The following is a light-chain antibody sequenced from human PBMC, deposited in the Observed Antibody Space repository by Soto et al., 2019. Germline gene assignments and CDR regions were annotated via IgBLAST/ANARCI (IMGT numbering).Light chain of an antibody. CDR1: SSDVGGYNY. V-gene: IGLV2-14*01. Sequence: QSELTQPASVSGSPGQSITISCTGTSSDVGGYNYVSWYQQHPGKAPKLMIYEVSNRPSRVSNRFSGSKSGNTASLTISGLQAEDEADYYCSSYTRSSTSYVFGTGTKLTVL. J-gene: IGLJ1*01. CDR2: EVS. CDR3: SSYTRSSTSYV.